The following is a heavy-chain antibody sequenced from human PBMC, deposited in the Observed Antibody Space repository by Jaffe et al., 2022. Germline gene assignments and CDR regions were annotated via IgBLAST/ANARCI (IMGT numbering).Heavy chain of an antibody. V-gene: IGHV1-69*02. Sequence: QVQLVQSGAEVKKPGSSVKVSCKASGGTFSSYTISWVRQAPGQGLEWMGRIIPILGIANYAQKFQGRVTITADKSTSTAYMELSSLRSEDTAVYYCARGIVGATYFDYWGQGTLVTVSS. D-gene: IGHD1-26*01. CDR2: IIPILGIA. CDR3: ARGIVGATYFDY. CDR1: GGTFSSYT. J-gene: IGHJ4*02.